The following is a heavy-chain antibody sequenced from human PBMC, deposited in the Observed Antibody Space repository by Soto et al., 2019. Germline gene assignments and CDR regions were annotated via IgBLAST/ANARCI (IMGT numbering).Heavy chain of an antibody. CDR1: GGTFRTSA. D-gene: IGHD3-3*02. Sequence: QVQLVQSGAEVKKPGSSVKVSCKTSGGTFRTSAISWVRQAPGQGLEWMGGIMPVFSTPDYAQKFQGRVTLTPEKXTGTAYMELSSLRSEDTAVYYCARDKDRQQLGGNYYYIMDVWGQGTTVTVSS. J-gene: IGHJ6*01. CDR2: IMPVFSTP. CDR3: ARDKDRQQLGGNYYYIMDV. V-gene: IGHV1-69*14.